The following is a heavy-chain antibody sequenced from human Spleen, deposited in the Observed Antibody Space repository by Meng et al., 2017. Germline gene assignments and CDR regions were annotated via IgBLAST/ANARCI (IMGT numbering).Heavy chain of an antibody. CDR3: ARGLRRREWPGWGWYFDL. V-gene: IGHV3-23*01. CDR1: GFTFSSYA. D-gene: IGHD3-16*01. CDR2: ISGSGGST. Sequence: GESLKISCAASGFTFSSYAMSWVRQAPGKGLEWVSAISGSGGSTYYADSVKGRFTISRDNSKNTLYLQMNSLRAEDTAVYYCARGLRRREWPGWGWYFDLWGRGTLVTVSS. J-gene: IGHJ2*01.